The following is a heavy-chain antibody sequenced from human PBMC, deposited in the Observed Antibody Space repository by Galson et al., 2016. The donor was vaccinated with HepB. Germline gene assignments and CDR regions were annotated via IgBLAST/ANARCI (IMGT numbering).Heavy chain of an antibody. CDR1: GFTFNNYG. J-gene: IGHJ6*02. D-gene: IGHD6-25*01. V-gene: IGHV3-33*02. CDR2: IWYDGSKE. CDR3: VRGRSPAGYYGLDV. Sequence: SLRLSCATSGFTFNNYGFHWVRQAPGKGLEWVAVIWYDGSKEFYADYAKGRFTISRDDSKNTLFLQMNSLRGEDTALYYCVRGRSPAGYYGLDVWGQGTAVTVSS.